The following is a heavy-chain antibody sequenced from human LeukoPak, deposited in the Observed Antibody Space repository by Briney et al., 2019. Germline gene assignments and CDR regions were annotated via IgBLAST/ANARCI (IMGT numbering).Heavy chain of an antibody. J-gene: IGHJ4*02. D-gene: IGHD3-22*01. V-gene: IGHV1-2*02. CDR1: GYTFTGYY. CDR3: ARGTYHSSGLDG. Sequence: ASVKVSCKASGYTFTGYYMHWVRQAPGQGLEWMGWINPNSGGTNYAQKFQGRVTMARDTSITTAYMELSRLTSDDTAVYYCARGTYHSSGLDGWGQGALVTVSS. CDR2: INPNSGGT.